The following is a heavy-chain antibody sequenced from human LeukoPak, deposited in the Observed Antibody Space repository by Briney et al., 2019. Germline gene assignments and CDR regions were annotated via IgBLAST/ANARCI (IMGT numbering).Heavy chain of an antibody. Sequence: GASVKVSCKASGGTFSSYAISWVRQAPGQGLEWMGGIIPIFGTANYAQKFQGRVTITTDEPTSTAYMELSSLRSEDTAVYYCARHAGEHRESYFDYWGQGTLVTVSS. V-gene: IGHV1-69*05. CDR2: IIPIFGTA. J-gene: IGHJ4*02. CDR1: GGTFSSYA. CDR3: ARHAGEHRESYFDY. D-gene: IGHD1/OR15-1a*01.